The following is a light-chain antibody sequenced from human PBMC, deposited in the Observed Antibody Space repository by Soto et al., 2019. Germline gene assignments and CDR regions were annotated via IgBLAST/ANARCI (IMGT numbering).Light chain of an antibody. J-gene: IGKJ1*01. Sequence: EIVLTQSPGTLSLSPGERATLSCRASQSVRSNFLAWYQQKPGQAPRLRIYGASNRATGIPDRFSGSGSGTDFTLTITRLEPEDFAMYYCQRYDSFRTFGQGTKVEI. CDR3: QRYDSFRT. CDR2: GAS. CDR1: QSVRSNF. V-gene: IGKV3-20*01.